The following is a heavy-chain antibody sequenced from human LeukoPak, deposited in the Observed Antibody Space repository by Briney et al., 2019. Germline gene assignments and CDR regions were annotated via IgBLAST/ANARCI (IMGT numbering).Heavy chain of an antibody. J-gene: IGHJ4*02. V-gene: IGHV3-30*18. Sequence: GGSLRLSCAASGFTFSSYGMHWVRQAPGKGLEWVAVISYDGSNKYYADSVKGRFIISRDNSKNTLYLQMNSLRAEDTAVYYCAKDGQPLHYYDSSGYLGYFDYWGQGTLVTVSS. CDR2: ISYDGSNK. CDR3: AKDGQPLHYYDSSGYLGYFDY. D-gene: IGHD3-22*01. CDR1: GFTFSSYG.